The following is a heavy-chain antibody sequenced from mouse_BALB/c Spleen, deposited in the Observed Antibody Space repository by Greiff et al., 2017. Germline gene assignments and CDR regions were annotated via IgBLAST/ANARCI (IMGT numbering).Heavy chain of an antibody. D-gene: IGHD2-4*01. CDR3: TSMITTRHWYFDV. J-gene: IGHJ1*01. CDR2: IDPETGGT. Sequence: QVQLKESGAELVRPGASVTLSCKASGYTFTDYEMHWVKQTPVHGLEWIGAIDPETGGTAYNQKFKGKATLTADKSSSTAYMELRSLTSEDSAVYYCTSMITTRHWYFDVWGAGTTVTVSS. CDR1: GYTFTDYE. V-gene: IGHV1-15*01.